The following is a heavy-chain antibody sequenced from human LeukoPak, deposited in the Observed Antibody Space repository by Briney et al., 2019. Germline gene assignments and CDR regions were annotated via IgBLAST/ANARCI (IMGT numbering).Heavy chain of an antibody. Sequence: GASVKVSCKASGYTFTGYYMHWVRQAPGRGLEWMGWINPNSGGTNYAQKFQGRVTMTRDTSISTAYMELSRLRSDDTAVYYCARGSYSSSWYRVDYWGQGTLVTVSS. V-gene: IGHV1-2*02. D-gene: IGHD6-13*01. CDR1: GYTFTGYY. CDR2: INPNSGGT. J-gene: IGHJ4*02. CDR3: ARGSYSSSWYRVDY.